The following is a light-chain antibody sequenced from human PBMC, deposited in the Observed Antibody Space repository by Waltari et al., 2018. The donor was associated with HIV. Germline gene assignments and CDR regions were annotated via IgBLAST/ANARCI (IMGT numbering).Light chain of an antibody. Sequence: EIVLTQSPGTLSLSQGERATLSCRASHRVRSDYFSWYQQRPGQAPRLLIYGSSNRATGIPDRFSGSGSGTEFTPTFSSLGLEDFAVYSGKQYGPSLGFTFGPGPKVDV. CDR3: KQYGPSLGFT. CDR1: HRVRSDY. V-gene: IGKV3-20*01. J-gene: IGKJ3*01. CDR2: GSS.